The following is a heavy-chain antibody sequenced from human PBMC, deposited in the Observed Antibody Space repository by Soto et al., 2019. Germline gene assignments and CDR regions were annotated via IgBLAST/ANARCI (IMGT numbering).Heavy chain of an antibody. CDR3: ARRLFFDTWFDP. D-gene: IGHD3-3*01. V-gene: IGHV5-51*01. CDR2: IYPTNFDI. CDR1: GDNFATYW. J-gene: IGHJ5*02. Sequence: PGESLKISCQGSGDNFATYWIGWVRQVPGRGPEWMAIIYPTNFDIRYSPSFQGQITISADTSTNTAYLHWNSLRASDTAMYYCARRLFFDTWFDPWGQGTLVTVSS.